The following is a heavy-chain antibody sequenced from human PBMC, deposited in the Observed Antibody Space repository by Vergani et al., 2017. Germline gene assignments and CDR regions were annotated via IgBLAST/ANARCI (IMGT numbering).Heavy chain of an antibody. CDR1: GASMSSVGYY. CDR2: ILGSGTA. CDR3: ARGRRAAGYSGPDS. D-gene: IGHD1-26*01. Sequence: QVQLQESGPGLVKPSQTLSLNCPVSGASMSSVGYYWTWIRQSAGKRLEWIGDILGSGTANSNPSFQGRVSMSVATSKNQFSLTLSSVNATDTAVYYCARGRRAAGYSGPDSWGQGTRVTVSS. J-gene: IGHJ4*02. V-gene: IGHV4-61*02.